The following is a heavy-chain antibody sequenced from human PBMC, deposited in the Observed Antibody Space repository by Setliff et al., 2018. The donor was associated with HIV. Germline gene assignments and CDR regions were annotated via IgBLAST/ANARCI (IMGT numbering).Heavy chain of an antibody. CDR2: INPDGSGR. CDR3: TKGRHLVSGEWYLER. Sequence: PGGSLRLSCAASGFTFSDYWMSWVRQAPGKGLEWVANINPDGSGRYYVDSVRDRFTISRDNAKNSLYLQMNTLRVEDTALYYCTKGRHLVSGEWYLERWGQGTLVTVSS. CDR1: GFTFSDYW. V-gene: IGHV3-7*03. J-gene: IGHJ4*02. D-gene: IGHD3-3*01.